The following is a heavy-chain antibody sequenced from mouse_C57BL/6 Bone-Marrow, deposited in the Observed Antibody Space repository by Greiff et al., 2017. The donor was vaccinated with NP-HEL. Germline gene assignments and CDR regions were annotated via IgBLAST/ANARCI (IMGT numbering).Heavy chain of an antibody. CDR3: ARHGGNYGAWFAY. V-gene: IGHV5-15*01. CDR1: GFTFSDYG. CDR2: ISNLAYSI. D-gene: IGHD2-1*01. Sequence: EVMLVESGGGLVQPGGSLKLSCAASGFTFSDYGMAWVRQAPRKGPEWVALISNLAYSIYYADTVTGRFTLARENAKNALYLEMSSLRSEDTAVYYCARHGGNYGAWFAYWGQGTLVTVSA. J-gene: IGHJ3*01.